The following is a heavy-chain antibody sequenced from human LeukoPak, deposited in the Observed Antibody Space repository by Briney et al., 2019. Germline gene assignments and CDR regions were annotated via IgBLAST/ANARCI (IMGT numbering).Heavy chain of an antibody. CDR1: GGSISSSNW. J-gene: IGHJ3*02. CDR2: IYHSGST. CDR3: ASLGLELWLGELPQRAFDI. Sequence: SGTLSLTCAVSGGSISSSNWWSWVRQPPGKGLEWIGEIYHSGSTNYNPSLKSRVTISLDKSKKQFSLKLNSVTAADTAVYYCASLGLELWLGELPQRAFDIWGQGQWSPSLQ. D-gene: IGHD3-10*01. V-gene: IGHV4-4*02.